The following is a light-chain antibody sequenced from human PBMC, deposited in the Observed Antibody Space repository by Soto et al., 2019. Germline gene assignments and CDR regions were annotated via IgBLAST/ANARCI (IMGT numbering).Light chain of an antibody. CDR3: QHYNSYSEA. Sequence: DIQMTQSPSSLSASVGGTFTITCRACQTIRTFLNWYQQKPGKAPKLLIYAASSLQSGVPSRFRGSGSGTEFTLTISSLQPDDFAPYYCQHYNSYSEAFGQGTKVDIK. J-gene: IGKJ1*01. V-gene: IGKV1-5*01. CDR2: AAS. CDR1: QTIRTF.